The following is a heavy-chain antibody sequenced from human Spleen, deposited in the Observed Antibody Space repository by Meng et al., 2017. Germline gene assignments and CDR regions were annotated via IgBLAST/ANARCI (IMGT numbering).Heavy chain of an antibody. J-gene: IGHJ4*02. V-gene: IGHV4-34*01. D-gene: IGHD6-13*01. CDR2: INHSGST. CDR3: ARGLRPGAAADI. CDR1: GGSFSDYY. Sequence: QVQTQQWGAGLVKPSETLSLTCVVSGGSFSDYYWSWIRQPPGKGLEWIGEINHSGSTNYNPSLKSRVTISVDTSKNQFSLKLSSVTAADTAVYYCARGLRPGAAADIWGQGTLVTVSS.